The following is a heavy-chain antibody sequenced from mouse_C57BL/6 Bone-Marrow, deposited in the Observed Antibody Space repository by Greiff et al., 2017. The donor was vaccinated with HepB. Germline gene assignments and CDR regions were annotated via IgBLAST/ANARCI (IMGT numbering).Heavy chain of an antibody. CDR3: ARRGDMITKAMDY. Sequence: EVHLVESGGDLVKPGGSLKLSCAASGFTFSSYGMSWVRQTPDKRLEWVATISSGGSYTYYPDSVKGRFTISRDNAKNTLYLQMSSLKSEDTAMYYCARRGDMITKAMDYWGQGTSVTVSS. CDR1: GFTFSSYG. CDR2: ISSGGSYT. V-gene: IGHV5-6*01. J-gene: IGHJ4*01. D-gene: IGHD2-4*01.